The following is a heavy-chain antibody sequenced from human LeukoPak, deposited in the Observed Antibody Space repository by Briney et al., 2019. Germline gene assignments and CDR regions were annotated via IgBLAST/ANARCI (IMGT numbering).Heavy chain of an antibody. Sequence: SGGSLRFSCVASRFTFGKYWMSWVRQAPGKGLEWVANIKLDGSEKNYVDSVKGRFTISRDNTKNSLYLQMNSLRVEDTAVFYCARDQYDTWSRRGNFDSWGQGTLVIVSS. CDR1: RFTFGKYW. J-gene: IGHJ4*02. CDR2: IKLDGSEK. D-gene: IGHD3-3*01. CDR3: ARDQYDTWSRRGNFDS. V-gene: IGHV3-7*03.